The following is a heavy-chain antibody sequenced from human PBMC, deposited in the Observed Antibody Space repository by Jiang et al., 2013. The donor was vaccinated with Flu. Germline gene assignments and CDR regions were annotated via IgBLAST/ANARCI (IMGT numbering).Heavy chain of an antibody. D-gene: IGHD4-17*01. CDR3: ARDNYGDYYFDS. Sequence: GRSLRLSCAASGFTFSSYDLHWVRQAQGKGLEWVALLTNDGSNEYYGDSVKGRFTISRDNSKNTLYLQMNSLRVEDAAVYYCARDNYGDYYFDSWGQGTLVTVAS. CDR2: LTNDGSNE. CDR1: GFTFSSYD. J-gene: IGHJ4*02. V-gene: IGHV3-30-3*01.